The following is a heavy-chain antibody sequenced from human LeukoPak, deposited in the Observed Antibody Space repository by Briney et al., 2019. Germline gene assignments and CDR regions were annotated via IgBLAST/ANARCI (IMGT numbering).Heavy chain of an antibody. V-gene: IGHV3-33*06. D-gene: IGHD6-13*01. J-gene: IGHJ4*02. CDR2: IWYDGSNK. CDR3: AKGGVAAAGSDLYYFDY. Sequence: GGSLRLSCAASGFTFSSYGMHWVRQAPGKGLEWVAVIWYDGSNKYYADFVKGRFTISRDNSKNTLYLQMNSLRAEDTAVYYCAKGGVAAAGSDLYYFDYWGQGTLVTVSS. CDR1: GFTFSSYG.